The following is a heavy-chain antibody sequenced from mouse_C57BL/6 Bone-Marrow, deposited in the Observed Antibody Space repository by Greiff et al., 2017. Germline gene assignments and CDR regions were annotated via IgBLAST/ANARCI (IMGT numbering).Heavy chain of an antibody. CDR1: GYTFTSYW. Sequence: VQLQESGAELVKPGASVKMSCKASGYTFTSYWITWVKQRPGQGLEWIGDIYPGSGSTNYNEKFKSKATLTVDTSSSTAYMQLSSLTSEDSAVYYCARGDYDAGFAYWGQGTLVTVSA. D-gene: IGHD2-4*01. CDR2: IYPGSGST. J-gene: IGHJ3*01. V-gene: IGHV1-55*01. CDR3: ARGDYDAGFAY.